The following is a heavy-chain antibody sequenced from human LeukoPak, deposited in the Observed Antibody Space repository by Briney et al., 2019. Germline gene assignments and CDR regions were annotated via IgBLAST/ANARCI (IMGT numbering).Heavy chain of an antibody. V-gene: IGHV1-18*01. CDR3: ARSSIGLGFFDY. CDR2: ISVYNDNT. J-gene: IGHJ4*02. CDR1: GYTFTRYG. Sequence: SSVTVSCKASGYTFTRYGLSWVRQAPAQGLEWMGWISVYNDNTNYAQKFQGRLTMITDTSPSTAYMELRSLRSDDTAVYYCARSSIGLGFFDYWGQGTLVTVSS. D-gene: IGHD2/OR15-2a*01.